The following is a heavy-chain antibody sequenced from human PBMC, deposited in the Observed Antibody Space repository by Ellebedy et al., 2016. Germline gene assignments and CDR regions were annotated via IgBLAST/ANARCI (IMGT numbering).Heavy chain of an antibody. CDR3: ASLDYYGSGSPFDY. J-gene: IGHJ4*02. CDR2: ISAYNGNT. V-gene: IGHV1-18*01. D-gene: IGHD3-10*01. Sequence: ASVKVSCXASGYTFTSYGISWVRQAPGQGLEWMGWISAYNGNTNYAQKLQGRVTMTTDTSTSTAYMELRSLRSDDTAVYYCASLDYYGSGSPFDYWGQGTLVTVSS. CDR1: GYTFTSYG.